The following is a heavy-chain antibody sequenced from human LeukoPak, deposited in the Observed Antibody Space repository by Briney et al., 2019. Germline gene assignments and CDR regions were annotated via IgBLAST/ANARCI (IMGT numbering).Heavy chain of an antibody. D-gene: IGHD6-13*01. Sequence: GGSLSLSCAASGFTVSSNYMSWVRQAPGKGLEWVSVIYSGGSTYYADSVKGRFTISRHNSKNTLYLQMNSLRAEDTAVYYCARGSIAAGPRPKSSYWYFDLWGRGTLVTVSS. CDR1: GFTVSSNY. CDR3: ARGSIAAGPRPKSSYWYFDL. J-gene: IGHJ2*01. CDR2: IYSGGST. V-gene: IGHV3-53*04.